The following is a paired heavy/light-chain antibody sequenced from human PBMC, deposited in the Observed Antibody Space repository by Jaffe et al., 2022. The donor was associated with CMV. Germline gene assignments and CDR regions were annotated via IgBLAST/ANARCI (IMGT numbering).Light chain of an antibody. J-gene: IGKJ1*01. V-gene: IGKV6-21*02. CDR3: HQSYSLPQT. Sequence: EIVLTQSPDFQSVTPKGKVTITCRASQTIRSSLHWYQQKPNQSPQLLVRYSSQSISGVPSRFSASGSGTDFTLTINGLEVEDAATYYCHQSYSLPQTFGQGTKVEI. CDR2: YSS. CDR1: QTIRSS.
Heavy chain of an antibody. CDR2: IGGDGKDR. V-gene: IGHV3-23*01. CDR3: AKDGQRDNQRWDDLDI. CDR1: GFTFSNYG. J-gene: IGHJ3*02. Sequence: EGQLLESGGDLVQPGGSLRLSCRASGFTFSNYGMSWVRQAPGKGLEWVSGIGGDGKDRDYAGSVEGRFTISRDNSKNTLFLQMNSLRVEDTAVYYCAKDGQRDNQRWDDLDIWGQGTMVTVSS. D-gene: IGHD2-2*01.